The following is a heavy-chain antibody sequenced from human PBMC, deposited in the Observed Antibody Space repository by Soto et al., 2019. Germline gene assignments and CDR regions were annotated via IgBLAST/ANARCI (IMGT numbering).Heavy chain of an antibody. CDR2: SYFSGST. Sequence: QLQLQESGPGLVKPSETLSLTCSVSGVSISNTSYYWGWIRQPPGKGLEWVGTSYFSGSTFYNPSLKSRVTISIDTSKNQFSLRLSSVTAADTAVYYCARHGSYWGQGTLVTVSS. CDR1: GVSISNTSYY. J-gene: IGHJ4*02. CDR3: ARHGSY. V-gene: IGHV4-39*01.